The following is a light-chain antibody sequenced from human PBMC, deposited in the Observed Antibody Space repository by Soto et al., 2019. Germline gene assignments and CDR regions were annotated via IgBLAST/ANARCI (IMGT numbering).Light chain of an antibody. CDR2: EGD. Sequence: QSALTQPASVSGSPGQSITISCTGTSRNIASFNLVSWYQQRPGKAPQILIYEGDKRPSGVSNRFSGSKSGNTASLTISALQAEDEADYYCCSYAGSVVFGGGTKLTVL. CDR1: SRNIASFNL. V-gene: IGLV2-23*01. CDR3: CSYAGSVV. J-gene: IGLJ2*01.